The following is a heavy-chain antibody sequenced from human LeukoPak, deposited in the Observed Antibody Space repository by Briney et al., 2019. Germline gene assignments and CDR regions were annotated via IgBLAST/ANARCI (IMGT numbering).Heavy chain of an antibody. D-gene: IGHD3-9*01. J-gene: IGHJ4*02. CDR1: GGSISSYY. CDR2: IYTSGST. Sequence: SETLSLTCTVSGGSISSYYWSWIRQPAGKGLEWIGRIYTSGSTNYNPSLKSRVTMSVDTSKNQFSLKLSSVTAADTAVYYCAREPHYDILTSYYNALYYFDYWGQGTLVTVSS. CDR3: AREPHYDILTSYYNALYYFDY. V-gene: IGHV4-4*07.